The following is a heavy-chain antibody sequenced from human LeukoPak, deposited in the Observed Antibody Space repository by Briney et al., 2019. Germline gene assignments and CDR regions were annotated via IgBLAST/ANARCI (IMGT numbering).Heavy chain of an antibody. J-gene: IGHJ4*02. CDR3: ARGLVVVPAAIVGFDY. CDR1: GGSISSYY. D-gene: IGHD2-2*02. V-gene: IGHV4-4*07. CDR2: IYTSGST. Sequence: SATLSLTCTVSGGSISSYYWSWIRQPAGKGLEWIGRIYTSGSTNYNPSLKSRVTMSVDTSKNQFSLKLSSVTAADTAVYYCARGLVVVPAAIVGFDYWGQGTLVTVSS.